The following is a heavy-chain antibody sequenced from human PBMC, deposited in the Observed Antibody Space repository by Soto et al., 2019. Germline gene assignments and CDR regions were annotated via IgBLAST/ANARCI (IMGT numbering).Heavy chain of an antibody. CDR1: GFTFSSYS. CDR3: ARDRTGPNWFDP. CDR2: ISSSSSSYI. V-gene: IGHV3-21*01. J-gene: IGHJ5*02. Sequence: PGGSLRLSCAASGFTFSSYSMNWVRQAPGKGLEWVSSISSSSSSYIYYADSVKGRFTISRDNAKNSLYLQMNSLRAEDTAVYYCARDRTGPNWFDPWGQGTLVTVS.